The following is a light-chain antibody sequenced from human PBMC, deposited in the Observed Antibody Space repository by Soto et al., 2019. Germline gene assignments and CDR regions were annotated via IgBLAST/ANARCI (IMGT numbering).Light chain of an antibody. Sequence: DIQMTQSPSTLSASVGDRVTITCRASQSISSWLAWYQQKPGKAPNLLIYDASSLESGVPSRFSGSGSGTDFTLTISSLQPEDFAIYYCLQDYIYPYTFGQGTKVDIK. CDR2: DAS. CDR3: LQDYIYPYT. J-gene: IGKJ2*01. V-gene: IGKV1-5*01. CDR1: QSISSW.